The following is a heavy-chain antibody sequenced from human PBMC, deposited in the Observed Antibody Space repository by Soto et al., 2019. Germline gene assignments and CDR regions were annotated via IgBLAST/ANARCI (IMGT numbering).Heavy chain of an antibody. CDR1: GFTFRSFS. Sequence: XGSLRLTCAASGFTFRSFSMHWIRQAPGKGLEWVALSSYDGTNKYYADSVRGRFTISRDNSKNTLYLEMNTLRVEDTAVYYCAKVLPATGIEGGGDAFDFWGQGTMVTVSS. CDR2: SSYDGTNK. J-gene: IGHJ3*01. V-gene: IGHV3-30*18. CDR3: AKVLPATGIEGGGDAFDF. D-gene: IGHD1-26*01.